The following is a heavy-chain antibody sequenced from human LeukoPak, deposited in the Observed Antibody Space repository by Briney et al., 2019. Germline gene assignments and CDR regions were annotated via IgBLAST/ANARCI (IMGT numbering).Heavy chain of an antibody. V-gene: IGHV4-34*01. CDR3: ARGGIGYCSGGSCYLTYNWFDP. CDR1: GGSFSGYY. Sequence: PSETLSLTCAVYGGSFSGYYWSWIRQPPGKGLEWIGEINHSGSTNYNPSLKCRVTISVDTSKNQFSLKLSSVTAADTAVYYCARGGIGYCSGGSCYLTYNWFDPWGQGTLVTVSS. J-gene: IGHJ5*02. CDR2: INHSGST. D-gene: IGHD2-15*01.